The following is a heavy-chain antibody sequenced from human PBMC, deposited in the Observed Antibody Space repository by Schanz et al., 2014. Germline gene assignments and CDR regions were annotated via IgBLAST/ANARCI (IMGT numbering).Heavy chain of an antibody. CDR1: GFTFSTHA. V-gene: IGHV3-48*01. CDR3: VRDSFFAFDY. CDR2: VSRSTPDI. Sequence: EVQLVESGGGLAQPGGSLRLSCAASGFTFSTHAMNWVRQAPGKGLEWVSYVSRSTPDIYYADSVKGRFTMSRDNAKNSVFLQMNSLRAEDTAVYYCVRDSFFAFDYWGQGTLVTVSS. J-gene: IGHJ4*02. D-gene: IGHD3-3*01.